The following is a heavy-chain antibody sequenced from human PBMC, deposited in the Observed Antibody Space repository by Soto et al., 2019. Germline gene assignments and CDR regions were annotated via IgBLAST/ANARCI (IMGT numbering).Heavy chain of an antibody. J-gene: IGHJ4*02. V-gene: IGHV4-30-2*01. CDR1: GGSISSGGYS. CDR3: ARGMTTVTTLDY. D-gene: IGHD4-4*01. CDR2: IYHSGST. Sequence: QLQLQESGLGLVKPSQTLSLTCAVSGGSISSGGYSWSWIRQPPGKGLEWIGYIYHSGSTYFNPSLKSRVTISVDRSKNQFSLKLSSVTAADTAVYYCARGMTTVTTLDYWGQGTLVTVSS.